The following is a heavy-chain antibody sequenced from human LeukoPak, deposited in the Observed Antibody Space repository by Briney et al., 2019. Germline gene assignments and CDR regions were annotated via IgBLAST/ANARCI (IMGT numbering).Heavy chain of an antibody. D-gene: IGHD6-19*01. V-gene: IGHV3-53*01. CDR1: GFSVSNKY. CDR2: IYTAGDT. J-gene: IGHJ4*02. CDR3: AGGQMFTSGGFVD. Sequence: GGSLRLSCAASGFSVSNKYMSWVRQAPGKGLEWVSVIYTAGDTFYADSVRGRLTISRDSSKNMVNLQMNSLRAEDTALYYCAGGQMFTSGGFVDWGQGTLVTVSS.